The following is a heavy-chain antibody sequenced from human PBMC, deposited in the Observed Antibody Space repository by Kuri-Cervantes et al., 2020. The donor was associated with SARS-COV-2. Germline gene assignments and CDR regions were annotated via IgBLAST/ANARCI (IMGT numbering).Heavy chain of an antibody. Sequence: GGSLRLSCAASGFTFSVHWIHWVRQAPGKGLVWVSRINPVGSYTNNAVPVKVRFTLSRDNAKNMLFLQMISLRAEDTAVYYCVRDGDHWNFDYWGQGTLVTVSS. CDR2: INPVGSYT. V-gene: IGHV3-74*01. D-gene: IGHD1-1*01. J-gene: IGHJ4*02. CDR3: VRDGDHWNFDY. CDR1: GFTFSVHW.